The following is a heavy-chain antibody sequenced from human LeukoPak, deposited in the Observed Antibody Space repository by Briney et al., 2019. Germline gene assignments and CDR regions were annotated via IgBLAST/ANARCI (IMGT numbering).Heavy chain of an antibody. J-gene: IGHJ4*02. D-gene: IGHD6-19*01. V-gene: IGHV4-61*02. CDR1: GGSISSGSYY. Sequence: SQTLSLTCTVSGGSISSGSYYWSWIRQPAGKGLEWIGRIYTSGSTNYNPSLKSRVTISVDTSKNQFSLKLSSVTAADTAVYYCARVGSVAGDFDYWGQGTLVTVSS. CDR2: IYTSGST. CDR3: ARVGSVAGDFDY.